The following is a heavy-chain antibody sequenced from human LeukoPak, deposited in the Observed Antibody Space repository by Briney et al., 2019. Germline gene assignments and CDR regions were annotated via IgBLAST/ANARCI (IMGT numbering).Heavy chain of an antibody. D-gene: IGHD3-16*01. V-gene: IGHV3-21*01. Sequence: PGGSLRLSCAASGFTFSSYSMNWVRQAPGKGLEWVSSISSSSSYIYYADSVKGRFTISRDNAKNSLYLQMNSLRAEDTAVYYCARENDSRVTFDYWGQGTLVTVSS. J-gene: IGHJ4*02. CDR3: ARENDSRVTFDY. CDR1: GFTFSSYS. CDR2: ISSSSSYI.